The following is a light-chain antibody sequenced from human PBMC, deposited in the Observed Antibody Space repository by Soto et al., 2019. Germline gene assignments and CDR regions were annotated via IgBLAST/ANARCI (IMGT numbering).Light chain of an antibody. CDR2: EVS. V-gene: IGLV2-14*01. J-gene: IGLJ1*01. Sequence: QSVLTEPACVSVSPGQSITRSCTGTSSDVGGYNFVSWYQHHPGKAPKLMIYEVSSRPSGVSNRFSGSKSGNTASLTISGLQAEDEADYYCTSYASSSTLLFGTGTKVTVL. CDR3: TSYASSSTLL. CDR1: SSDVGGYNF.